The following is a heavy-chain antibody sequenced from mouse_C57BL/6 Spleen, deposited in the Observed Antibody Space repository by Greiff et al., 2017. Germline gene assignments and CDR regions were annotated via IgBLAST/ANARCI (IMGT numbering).Heavy chain of an antibody. CDR1: GYTFTDYY. CDR2: INPYNGGT. V-gene: IGHV1-19*01. J-gene: IGHJ2*01. Sequence: DVQLQESGPVLVKPGASVKMSCKASGYTFTDYYMNWVKQSHGKSLEWIGVINPYNGGTSYNQKFKGKATLTVDKSSSTAYMELNSLTSEDSAVYYCARRALLYYFDYWGQGTTLTVSS. D-gene: IGHD3-1*01. CDR3: ARRALLYYFDY.